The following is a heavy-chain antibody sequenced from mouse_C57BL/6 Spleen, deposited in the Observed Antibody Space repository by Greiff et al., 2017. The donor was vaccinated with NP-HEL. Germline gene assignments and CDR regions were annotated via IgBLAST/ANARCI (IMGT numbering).Heavy chain of an antibody. D-gene: IGHD1-1*01. V-gene: IGHV1-47*01. CDR3: ARSYGSSYGYWYFDV. Sequence: QVQLQQSGAELVKPGASVKMSCKASGYTFTTYPIEWMKQNHGKSLEWIGNFHPYNDDTKYNDKFKGKATLTVEKSSSTVYLELSRLTSDDSAVYYCARSYGSSYGYWYFDVWGTGTTVTVSS. J-gene: IGHJ1*03. CDR2: FHPYNDDT. CDR1: GYTFTTYP.